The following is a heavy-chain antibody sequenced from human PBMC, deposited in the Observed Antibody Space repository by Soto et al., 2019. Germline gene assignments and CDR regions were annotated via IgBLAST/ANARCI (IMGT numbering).Heavy chain of an antibody. CDR3: ARVPVVPAAIWRWFDP. CDR1: GGSISSGDYY. CDR2: IYYSGST. V-gene: IGHV4-30-4*01. D-gene: IGHD2-2*01. Sequence: SETLSLTCTVSGGSISSGDYYWSWIRQPPGKGLEWIGYIYYSGSTYYNPSLKSRVTISVDTSKNQFSLKLSSVTAADTAVYYCARVPVVPAAIWRWFDPWGQGTLVTVSS. J-gene: IGHJ5*02.